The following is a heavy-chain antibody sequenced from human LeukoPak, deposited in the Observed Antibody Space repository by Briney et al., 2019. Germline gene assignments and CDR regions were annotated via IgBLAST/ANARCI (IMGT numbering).Heavy chain of an antibody. CDR3: AKSLSGGGYYFEY. Sequence: GGSLRLSCAASGFAFSNYAMTWVRQAPGKGLEWVSGISDSGGSTYYADSVKGRFTISRDNSKNTLYLQMNSLRAEDTAVYYCAKSLSGGGYYFEYWGQGTLVTVSS. V-gene: IGHV3-23*01. J-gene: IGHJ4*02. CDR1: GFAFSNYA. CDR2: ISDSGGST. D-gene: IGHD3-10*01.